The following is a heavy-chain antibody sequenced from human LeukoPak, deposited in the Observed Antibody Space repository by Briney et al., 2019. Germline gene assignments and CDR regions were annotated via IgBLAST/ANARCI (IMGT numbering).Heavy chain of an antibody. Sequence: SETLSLTCTVSGGSVSSVSYYWAWIRQPPGKGLEWIGSIYHSGSTYYSSSLKSRVTTSLEKSRSQFSLKPTSVTAADTAVYYCARGRGFWSGYYYFENWGQGSLVTVSS. J-gene: IGHJ4*02. CDR3: ARGRGFWSGYYYFEN. D-gene: IGHD3-3*01. CDR2: IYHSGST. V-gene: IGHV4-39*07. CDR1: GGSVSSVSYY.